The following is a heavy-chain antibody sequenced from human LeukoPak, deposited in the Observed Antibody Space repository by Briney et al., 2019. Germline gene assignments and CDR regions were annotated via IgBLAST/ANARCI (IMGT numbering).Heavy chain of an antibody. CDR2: ISWNSGSI. J-gene: IGHJ1*01. CDR1: GFTFSSYA. CDR3: AKDISRRYGSGSYLQYFQH. Sequence: GGSLRLSCAASGFTFSSYAMSWVRQAPGKGLEWVSGISWNSGSIGYADSVKGRFTISRDNAKNSLYLQMNSLRAEDMALYYCAKDISRRYGSGSYLQYFQHWGQGTLVTVSS. D-gene: IGHD3-10*01. V-gene: IGHV3-9*03.